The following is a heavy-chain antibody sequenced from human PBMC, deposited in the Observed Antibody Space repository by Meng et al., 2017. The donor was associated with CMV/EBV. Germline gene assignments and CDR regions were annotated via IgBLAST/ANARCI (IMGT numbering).Heavy chain of an antibody. CDR3: AERITKSRDVDD. CDR2: IGVSSGNT. Sequence: SVKVSCKASGFTFTSSAVQWVRQARGQRLEWIGWIGVSSGNTNYAQKFQERVTITRDMSTSTAYMELSSLRSDDTAVYYCAERITKSRDVDDWGQGTLVTVSS. J-gene: IGHJ4*02. D-gene: IGHD1-20*01. V-gene: IGHV1-58*01. CDR1: GFTFTSSA.